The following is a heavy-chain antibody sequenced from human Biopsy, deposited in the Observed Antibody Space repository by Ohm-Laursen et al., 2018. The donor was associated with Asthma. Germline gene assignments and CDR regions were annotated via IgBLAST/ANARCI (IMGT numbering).Heavy chain of an antibody. CDR3: ARVAYGDLTCFDP. CDR1: GFTFSSYW. CDR2: INSDGSST. J-gene: IGHJ5*02. Sequence: GSLRLSCAATGFTFSSYWMHWVRQAPGNGLVWVSRINSDGSSTSYADSVKGRFTISRDNAKNTLYLQMNSLRAEDTAVYYCARVAYGDLTCFDPWGQGTLVTVSS. D-gene: IGHD4-17*01. V-gene: IGHV3-74*01.